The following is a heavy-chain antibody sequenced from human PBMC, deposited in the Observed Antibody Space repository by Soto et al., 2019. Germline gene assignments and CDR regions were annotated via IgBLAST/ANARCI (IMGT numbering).Heavy chain of an antibody. CDR3: ARYFDRGDYYFDY. CDR2: ISADSGDT. D-gene: IGHD3-22*01. J-gene: IGHJ4*02. Sequence: QVQLVQFGAEVRKPGASVKVSCKASGYTFSHYIMHWVRQAPGQRLEWMGWISADSGDTKYSQNFQGRITITRDTSASTVYMELSSLRSEDTAVYYCARYFDRGDYYFDYWGQGTLVTVSS. CDR1: GYTFSHYI. V-gene: IGHV1-3*01.